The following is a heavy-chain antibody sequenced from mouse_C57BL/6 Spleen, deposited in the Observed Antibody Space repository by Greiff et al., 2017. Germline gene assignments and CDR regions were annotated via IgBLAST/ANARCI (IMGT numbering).Heavy chain of an antibody. CDR1: GYAFSSSW. J-gene: IGHJ3*01. V-gene: IGHV1-82*01. D-gene: IGHD1-1*01. CDR2: IYPGDGDT. CDR3: ASYYGSSYPWFAY. Sequence: SGPELVKPGASVKISCKASGYAFSSSWMNWVKQRPGKGLEWIGRIYPGDGDTNYNGKFKGKATLTADKSSSTAYMQLSSLTSEDSAVYFCASYYGSSYPWFAYWGQGTLVTVSA.